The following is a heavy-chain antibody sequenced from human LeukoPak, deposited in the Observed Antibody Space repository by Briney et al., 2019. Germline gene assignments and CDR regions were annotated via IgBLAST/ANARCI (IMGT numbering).Heavy chain of an antibody. V-gene: IGHV1-24*01. CDR3: ATSSGYGFLFEY. D-gene: IGHD3-22*01. CDR2: FDPEDGET. J-gene: IGHJ4*02. CDR1: GYTLTDLS. Sequence: ASVKVSCEVSGYTLTDLSMHWMRQAPGKGLEWMGGFDPEDGETIYAQNFQGRVTMTEDTSTDTTYMEVRSLRSEDTAVYYCATSSGYGFLFEYWGQGTLVTVSS.